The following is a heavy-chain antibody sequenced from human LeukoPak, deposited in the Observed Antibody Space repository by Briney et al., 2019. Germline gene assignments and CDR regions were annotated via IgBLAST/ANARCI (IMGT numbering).Heavy chain of an antibody. CDR2: ISYDGSNK. D-gene: IGHD2-15*01. CDR3: AKDATDFFDY. V-gene: IGHV3-30*18. CDR1: GFTFSSDG. J-gene: IGHJ4*02. Sequence: PGRSLRLSRAASGFTFSSDGMHCVRQAPGKGLEWVAVISYDGSNKYYADSVKGRFTISRDNSKNTLYLQMNSLRAEDTAVSYCAKDATDFFDYWGQGTLVTVSS.